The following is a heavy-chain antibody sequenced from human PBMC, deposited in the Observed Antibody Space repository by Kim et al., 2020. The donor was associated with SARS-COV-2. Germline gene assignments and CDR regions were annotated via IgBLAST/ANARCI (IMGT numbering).Heavy chain of an antibody. D-gene: IGHD6-6*01. Sequence: GESLKISCKGSGYSFTSYWIGWVRQMPGKGLEWMGIIYPGDSDTRYSPSFQGQVTISADKSISTAYLQWSSLKASDTAMYYCARRGVASPWVAARQYWFDPWGQGTLVTVSS. CDR3: ARRGVASPWVAARQYWFDP. J-gene: IGHJ5*02. CDR1: GYSFTSYW. CDR2: IYPGDSDT. V-gene: IGHV5-51*01.